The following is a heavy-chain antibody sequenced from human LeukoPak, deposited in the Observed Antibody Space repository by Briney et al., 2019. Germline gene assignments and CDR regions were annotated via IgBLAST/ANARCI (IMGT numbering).Heavy chain of an antibody. CDR3: ARAKFGMRAFDI. J-gene: IGHJ3*02. Sequence: GGSLRLSCAASGFTFSSYAMSWVRQAPGKGLEWVSYISSSGSTIYYADSVKGRFTISRDNAKNSLYLQMNSLRAEDTAVYYCARAKFGMRAFDIWGQGTMVTVSS. V-gene: IGHV3-48*04. D-gene: IGHD3-16*01. CDR2: ISSSGSTI. CDR1: GFTFSSYA.